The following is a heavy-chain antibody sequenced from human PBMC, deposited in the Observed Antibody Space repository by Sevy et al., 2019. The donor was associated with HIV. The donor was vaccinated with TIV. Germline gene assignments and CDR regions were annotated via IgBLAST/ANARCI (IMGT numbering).Heavy chain of an antibody. Sequence: GGSLRLSCVVSGYSFSSYAISWVRQAPGKGLEWVSTINGRGGSTVYADSVKGRFSISRDNPKNTLLLQMINLRVDDTAIYYCARPSPRIAAAASAFYDNWGQGTLVTVSS. V-gene: IGHV3-23*01. J-gene: IGHJ4*02. D-gene: IGHD6-13*01. CDR1: GYSFSSYA. CDR3: ARPSPRIAAAASAFYDN. CDR2: INGRGGST.